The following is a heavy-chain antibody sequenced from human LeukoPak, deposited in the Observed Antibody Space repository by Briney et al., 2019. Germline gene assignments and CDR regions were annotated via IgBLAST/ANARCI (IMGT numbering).Heavy chain of an antibody. CDR1: GYTFTGYY. CDR2: INPNSGGT. J-gene: IGHJ4*02. Sequence: ASVKVSCKASGYTFTGYYMHWVRQAPGQGLEWMGWINPNSGGTNYAQKFQGRVTMTRDTSISTAYMELSRLRSDDTAVYYCARDRGTGMGTPMVPLDYWGQGTQVTVSS. CDR3: ARDRGTGMGTPMVPLDY. D-gene: IGHD5-18*01. V-gene: IGHV1-2*02.